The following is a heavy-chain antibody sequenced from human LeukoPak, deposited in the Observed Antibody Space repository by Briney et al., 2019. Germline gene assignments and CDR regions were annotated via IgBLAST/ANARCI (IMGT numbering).Heavy chain of an antibody. CDR1: GGSISSYY. CDR3: ARVSRYYDSSGYPDY. V-gene: IGHV4-59*01. D-gene: IGHD3-22*01. J-gene: IGHJ4*02. CDR2: IYYSGST. Sequence: KASETLSLTCTVSGGSISSYYWSWIRQSPGKGLEWIGLIYYSGSTNYKASLKSRVTISVDTSRNEFSLKMSSVTAADTAVYYCARVSRYYDSSGYPDYWGPGTLVTVSS.